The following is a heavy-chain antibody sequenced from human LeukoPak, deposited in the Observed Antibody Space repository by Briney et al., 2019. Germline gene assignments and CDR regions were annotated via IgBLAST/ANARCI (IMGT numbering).Heavy chain of an antibody. Sequence: PSETLSLTCTVSGGSISSGSYYWSWIRQPAGKGLEWIGRIYSSGSTNYNPSLKSRVTISVDTSKNQFSLKLSSVTAADTAVYYCARDGTVDYYYYYMDVWGKGTTVTISS. CDR1: GGSISSGSYY. D-gene: IGHD1-1*01. CDR3: ARDGTVDYYYYYMDV. J-gene: IGHJ6*03. V-gene: IGHV4-61*02. CDR2: IYSSGST.